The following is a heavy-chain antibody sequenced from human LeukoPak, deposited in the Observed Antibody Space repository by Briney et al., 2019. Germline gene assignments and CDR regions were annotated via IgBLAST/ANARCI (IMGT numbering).Heavy chain of an antibody. CDR3: ARDGLAAAGTTYYYYYGMDV. Sequence: SETLSLTCTVSGGSISSYYWSWIRQPPGKGLERIGYIYYSGSTNYNPSLKSRVTISVDTSKNQFSLKLSSVTAADTAVYYCARDGLAAAGTTYYYYYGMDVWGQGTTVTVSS. D-gene: IGHD6-13*01. V-gene: IGHV4-59*12. J-gene: IGHJ6*02. CDR2: IYYSGST. CDR1: GGSISSYY.